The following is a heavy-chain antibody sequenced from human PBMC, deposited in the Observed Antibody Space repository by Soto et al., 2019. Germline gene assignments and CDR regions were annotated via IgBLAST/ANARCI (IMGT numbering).Heavy chain of an antibody. D-gene: IGHD5-18*01. Sequence: QVQLVQSGGGVVQPGRSLRLSCAASGFTFSSYAMHWVRQPPGKGPEWVALIWYDGSTKYYADSVKGRFTISIDNSKNTLYLEMNSLRAEDTAVYYCARDPEADTAKSEVNKYFDPWGQGTLVTVSS. V-gene: IGHV3-33*01. J-gene: IGHJ5*02. CDR1: GFTFSSYA. CDR2: IWYDGSTK. CDR3: ARDPEADTAKSEVNKYFDP.